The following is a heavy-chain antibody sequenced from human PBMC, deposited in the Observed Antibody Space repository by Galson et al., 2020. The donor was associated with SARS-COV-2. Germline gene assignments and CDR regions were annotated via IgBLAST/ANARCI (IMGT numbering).Heavy chain of an antibody. CDR2: ISSSSSYI. D-gene: IGHD3-10*01. Sequence: GESLKISCAASGFTFSSYSMNWVRQAPGKGLEWVSSISSSSSYIYYADSVKGRFTISRDNAKNSLYLQMNSLRAEDTAVYYCATQISDKYYYYYGMDAWGQGTTVTVSS. CDR1: GFTFSSYS. V-gene: IGHV3-21*01. CDR3: ATQISDKYYYYYGMDA. J-gene: IGHJ6*02.